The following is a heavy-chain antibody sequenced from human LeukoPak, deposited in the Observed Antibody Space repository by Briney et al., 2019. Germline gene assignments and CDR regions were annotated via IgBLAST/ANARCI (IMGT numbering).Heavy chain of an antibody. J-gene: IGHJ3*02. CDR1: GFTFSRHW. Sequence: GGSLRLSCAASGFTFSRHWMHWVRQAPGKGLVWVSRINTDGTSSSYADFVKGRFTISRDNSKNTLYLQMNSLRAEDTAVYYCVREPLGDYGGNTDAFDIWGQGTMGTVSS. CDR2: INTDGTSS. D-gene: IGHD4-23*01. V-gene: IGHV3-74*01. CDR3: VREPLGDYGGNTDAFDI.